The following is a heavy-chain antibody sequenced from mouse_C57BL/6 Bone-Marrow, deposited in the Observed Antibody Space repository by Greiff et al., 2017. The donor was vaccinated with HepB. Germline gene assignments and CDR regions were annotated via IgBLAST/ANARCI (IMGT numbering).Heavy chain of an antibody. D-gene: IGHD2-12*01. V-gene: IGHV1-54*01. CDR2: INPGSGGT. J-gene: IGHJ2*01. CDR1: GYAFTNYL. Sequence: QVQLQQSGAELVRPGTSVKVSCKASGYAFTNYLIEWVKQRPGQGLEWIGVINPGSGGTNYNEKFKGKATLTADKSSSTAYMQLSSLTSEDSAVYFCARNDGGFDYWGQGTTLTVSS. CDR3: ARNDGGFDY.